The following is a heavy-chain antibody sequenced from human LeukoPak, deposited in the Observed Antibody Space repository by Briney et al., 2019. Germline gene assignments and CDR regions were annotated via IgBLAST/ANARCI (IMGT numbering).Heavy chain of an antibody. J-gene: IGHJ3*02. CDR1: GYTFTGYY. V-gene: IGHV1-2*02. CDR3: AREARRATISKRTPGAFDI. CDR2: INPNSGGT. D-gene: IGHD1-26*01. Sequence: GASVKVSCKASGYTFTGYYMHWVRQAPGQGLEWMGWINPNSGGTNYAQKFQGRVTMTRDTSISTAYMELSRLRSDDTAVYYCAREARRATISKRTPGAFDIWGQGTMVTASS.